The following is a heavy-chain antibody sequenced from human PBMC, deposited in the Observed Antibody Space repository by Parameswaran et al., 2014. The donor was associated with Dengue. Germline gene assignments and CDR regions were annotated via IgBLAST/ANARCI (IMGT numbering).Heavy chain of an antibody. CDR3: ARMDCGGNCYSGLYPFDYYYYGMDV. D-gene: IGHD2-21*02. J-gene: IGHJ6*02. Sequence: RWIRQPPGKGLEWIGYIYYSGTTYYNPSLKSRVNISLDTSKNQFSLKLTSVTAADTAVYHCARMDCGGNCYSGLYPFDYYYYGMDVWGQGTTVTVSS. V-gene: IGHV4-31*02. CDR2: IYYSGTT.